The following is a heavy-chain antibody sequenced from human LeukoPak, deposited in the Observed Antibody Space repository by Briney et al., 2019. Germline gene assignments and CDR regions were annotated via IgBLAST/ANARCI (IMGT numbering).Heavy chain of an antibody. Sequence: ASVKVSCKASGYTFTSYYMHWVRQAPGQGLEWMGIINPSGGSTSYAQKFQGGVTMTRDTSTSTVYMERSSLRSEDTAVYYCARVDGYNYVFDYWGQGTLVTVSS. D-gene: IGHD5-24*01. CDR3: ARVDGYNYVFDY. CDR1: GYTFTSYY. J-gene: IGHJ4*02. CDR2: INPSGGST. V-gene: IGHV1-46*01.